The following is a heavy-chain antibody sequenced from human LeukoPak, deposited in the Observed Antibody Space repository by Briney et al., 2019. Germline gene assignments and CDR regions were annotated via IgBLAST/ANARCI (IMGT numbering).Heavy chain of an antibody. V-gene: IGHV4-34*01. CDR1: GGSFSGYY. J-gene: IGHJ4*02. CDR3: ARGSLRITMVRGVIIAFIFDY. Sequence: SETLPLTCAVYGGSFSGYYWSWIRQPPGKGLEWIGEINHSGSTNYNPSLKSRVTISVDTSKNQFSLKLSSVTAADTAVYYCARGSLRITMVRGVIIAFIFDYWGQGTLVTVSS. D-gene: IGHD3-10*01. CDR2: INHSGST.